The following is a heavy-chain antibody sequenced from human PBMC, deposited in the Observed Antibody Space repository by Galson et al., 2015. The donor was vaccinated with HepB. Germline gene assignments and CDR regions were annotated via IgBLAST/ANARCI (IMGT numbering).Heavy chain of an antibody. CDR1: GYTLTELS. Sequence: SVKVSCKVSGYTLTELSMHWVRQAPGKGLEWMGGFDPEDGETIYAQKFQGRVTMTEDTSTDTAYMELSSLRSEDTAVYYCATPDGNRAGAQFDYWGQGTLVTVSS. D-gene: IGHD4-23*01. V-gene: IGHV1-24*01. J-gene: IGHJ4*02. CDR2: FDPEDGET. CDR3: ATPDGNRAGAQFDY.